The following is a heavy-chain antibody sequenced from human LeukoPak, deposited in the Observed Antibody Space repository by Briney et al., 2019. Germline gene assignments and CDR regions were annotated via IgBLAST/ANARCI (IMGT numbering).Heavy chain of an antibody. J-gene: IGHJ4*02. CDR3: AKVPSGCYACDFDN. D-gene: IGHD6-19*01. CDR1: GFTFSNFG. V-gene: IGHV3-23*01. CDR2: LGGTNGYT. Sequence: PGGSLRLSCVASGFTFSNFGMSWVRQAPGKGLGWVSSLGGTNGYTYYADSVKGRFSISRDNSKNTLYLHMNSLRAEDTALYYCAKVPSGCYACDFDNWGQGTLVTVSS.